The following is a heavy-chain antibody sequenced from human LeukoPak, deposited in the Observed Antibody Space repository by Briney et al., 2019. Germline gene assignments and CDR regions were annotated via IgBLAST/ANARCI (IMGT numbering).Heavy chain of an antibody. V-gene: IGHV3-21*04. J-gene: IGHJ3*01. CDR1: GFTFSSYS. CDR2: ISSSSSYI. CDR3: AKPREQQLLRIAFDV. D-gene: IGHD5/OR15-5a*01. Sequence: PGGSLRLSCAASGFTFSSYSMNWVRQAPGKGLEWVSSISSSSSYIYYADSVKGRFTISRDNAKNSLYLQLNNLRAEDTAVYYCAKPREQQLLRIAFDVWGQGTMVTVSS.